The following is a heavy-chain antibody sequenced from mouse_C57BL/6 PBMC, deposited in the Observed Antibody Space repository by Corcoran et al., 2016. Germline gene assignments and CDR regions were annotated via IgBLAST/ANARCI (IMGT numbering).Heavy chain of an antibody. CDR2: IFPGSGST. Sequence: QVQLQQSGPELVKPGASVKISCKASGYTFTDYYINWVKQRPGQGLEWIGWIFPGSGSTYYNEKFKGKATLTVDKSSSTAYMLLSSLTSEDSAVYFCARDYGSSPHWYFDVWGTGTTVTVSS. J-gene: IGHJ1*03. CDR1: GYTFTDYY. D-gene: IGHD1-1*01. CDR3: ARDYGSSPHWYFDV. V-gene: IGHV1-75*01.